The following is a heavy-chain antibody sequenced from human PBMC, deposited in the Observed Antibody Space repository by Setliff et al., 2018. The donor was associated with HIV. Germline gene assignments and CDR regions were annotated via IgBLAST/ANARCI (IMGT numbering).Heavy chain of an antibody. J-gene: IGHJ3*01. CDR2: IWYDGSNK. Sequence: GGSLRLSCAASAFTFRNYDMQWVRQAPGKGLEWVAFIWYDGSNKYYADSVKGRFAISRDNSKNTLFLQMDSLRAEDTGVYYCAKDVSAYSYGHDASDVWGQGTMVTVSS. CDR1: AFTFRNYD. V-gene: IGHV3-30*02. D-gene: IGHD5-18*01. CDR3: AKDVSAYSYGHDASDV.